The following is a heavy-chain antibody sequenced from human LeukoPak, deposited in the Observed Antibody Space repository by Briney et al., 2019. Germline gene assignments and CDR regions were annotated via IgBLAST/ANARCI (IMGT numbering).Heavy chain of an antibody. J-gene: IGHJ1*01. V-gene: IGHV3-33*01. CDR2: IWYDGSNK. CDR1: GFTFSSYG. CDR3: ARGSGYSSSWYREHFQH. D-gene: IGHD6-13*01. Sequence: GGSLRLSCAASGFTFSSYGMHWVRQAPGKGLEWVAVIWYDGSNKYYADSVKGRFTISRDNSKNTLYLQMNSLRAEDTAVYYCARGSGYSSSWYREHFQHRGQGTLVTVSS.